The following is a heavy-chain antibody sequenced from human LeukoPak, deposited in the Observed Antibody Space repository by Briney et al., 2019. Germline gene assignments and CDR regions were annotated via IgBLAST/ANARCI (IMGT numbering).Heavy chain of an antibody. CDR2: MNPNSGNT. D-gene: IGHD6-6*01. V-gene: IGHV1-8*01. CDR1: GYTFTSYD. J-gene: IGHJ5*02. CDR3: ARVRKGIAARRFDP. Sequence: ASVKVSCKASGYTFTSYDINWVRQATGQGLEWMGWMNPNSGNTGYAQKFQGRATMTRNTSISTAYMELSSLRSEDTAVYYCARVRKGIAARRFDPWGQGTLVTVSS.